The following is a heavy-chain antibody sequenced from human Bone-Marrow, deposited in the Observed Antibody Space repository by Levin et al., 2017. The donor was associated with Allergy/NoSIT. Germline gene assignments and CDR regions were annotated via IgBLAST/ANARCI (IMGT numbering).Heavy chain of an antibody. CDR2: GNNAGIA. J-gene: IGHJ4*01. D-gene: IGHD1-26*01. CDR3: VRGSNDFVGVDH. CDR1: GFTFSGFW. V-gene: IGHV3-74*03. Sequence: HPGGSLRLSCTASGFTFSGFWMHWVRQDPAKGLTWLAHGNNAGIATYVESVKGRFTISRDSTRNTLYLHMNSLRVDDTGLYYCVRGSNDFVGVDHWGHGTLVTVSS.